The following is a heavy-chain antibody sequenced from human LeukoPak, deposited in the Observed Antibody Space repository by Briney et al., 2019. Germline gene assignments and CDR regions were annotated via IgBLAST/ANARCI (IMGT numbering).Heavy chain of an antibody. J-gene: IGHJ1*01. CDR1: GYTFTSYY. CDR3: AREWYSSGHKAPEYFQH. D-gene: IGHD6-19*01. Sequence: ASVKVSCKASGYTFTSYYMHWVRQAPGQGLEWMGIINPGGGSTSYAQKFQGRVTMTRDTSTSTVYMELSSLRSEDTAVYYCAREWYSSGHKAPEYFQHWGQGTLVTVSS. CDR2: INPGGGST. V-gene: IGHV1-46*01.